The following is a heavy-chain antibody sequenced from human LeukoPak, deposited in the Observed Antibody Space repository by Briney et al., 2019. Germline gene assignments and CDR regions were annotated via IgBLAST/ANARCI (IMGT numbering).Heavy chain of an antibody. CDR3: ARHVGHYYGSGTLPYYYFY. J-gene: IGHJ4*02. D-gene: IGHD3-10*01. Sequence: SETLSHICTVSGDSIIVDNYYWGWIRRPPGKGLESIGSIYYSGNTYYNPSLKSRVSISVDTSKNQFSLKVTSVTAADTAVYYCARHVGHYYGSGTLPYYYFYSGQATMVTVSS. CDR1: GDSIIVDNYY. CDR2: IYYSGNT. V-gene: IGHV4-39*01.